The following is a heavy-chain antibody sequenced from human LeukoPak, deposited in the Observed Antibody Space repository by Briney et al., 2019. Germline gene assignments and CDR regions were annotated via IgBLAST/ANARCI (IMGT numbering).Heavy chain of an antibody. V-gene: IGHV3-7*03. CDR1: GFTFSSYW. Sequence: GGSLRLSCAASGFTFSSYWMGWVRQAPGKGLEWVANIKQDGSEKYYVDSVEGRFTISRDNAKNSLYLQMNSLRAEDTAVYYCAKGGKWDVTPFDYWGQGTLVTVSS. CDR3: AKGGKWDVTPFDY. J-gene: IGHJ4*02. CDR2: IKQDGSEK. D-gene: IGHD1-26*01.